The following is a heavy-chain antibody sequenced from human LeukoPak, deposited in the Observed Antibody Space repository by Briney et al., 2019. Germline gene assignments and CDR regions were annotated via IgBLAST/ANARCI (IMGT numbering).Heavy chain of an antibody. CDR2: IYYSGST. D-gene: IGHD3-16*02. V-gene: IGHV4-59*01. CDR3: ARVVPNYDYVWGSYRKPKHPNWFDP. J-gene: IGHJ5*02. Sequence: SETLSLTCTVSGGSISSYYWSWIRQPPGKGLEWIGYIYYSGSTNYNPSLKSRVTISVDTSKNQFSLKLSSVTAADTAVYYCARVVPNYDYVWGSYRKPKHPNWFDPWGQGTLVTVSS. CDR1: GGSISSYY.